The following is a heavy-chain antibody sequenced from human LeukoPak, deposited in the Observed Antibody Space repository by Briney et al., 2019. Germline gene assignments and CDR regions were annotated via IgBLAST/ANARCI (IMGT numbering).Heavy chain of an antibody. V-gene: IGHV3-30*03. D-gene: IGHD6-19*01. J-gene: IGHJ6*02. CDR1: GFTFSSYG. Sequence: GGSLRLSCAASGFTFSSYGMHWVRQAPGKGLEWVAVISYDGSNKYYADSVKGRFTISRDNSKNTLYLQMNSLRAEDTAVYYCAREGQQWLGTSYYYYYGMDVWGQGTTVTVSS. CDR3: AREGQQWLGTSYYYYYGMDV. CDR2: ISYDGSNK.